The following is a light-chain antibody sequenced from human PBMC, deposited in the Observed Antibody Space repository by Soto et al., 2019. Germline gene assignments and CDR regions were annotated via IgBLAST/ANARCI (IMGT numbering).Light chain of an antibody. CDR2: TNN. CDR1: SSNIGSNT. Sequence: QSVLTQPPSASGTPGQRVTISCSGISSNIGSNTANWYQQLPGTAPKLVMYTNNQRPSGVPDRFSGSKSGTSASLAISGLQSEDEADYYCAAWDDRLNGFVFGTGTKLTVL. J-gene: IGLJ1*01. V-gene: IGLV1-44*01. CDR3: AAWDDRLNGFV.